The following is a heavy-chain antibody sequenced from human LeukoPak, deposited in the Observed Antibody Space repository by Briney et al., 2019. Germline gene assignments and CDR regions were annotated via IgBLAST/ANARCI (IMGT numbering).Heavy chain of an antibody. J-gene: IGHJ4*02. CDR2: IYYSGST. CDR1: GGSISSSSYY. V-gene: IGHV4-39*01. D-gene: IGHD2/OR15-2a*01. Sequence: SETLSLTCTVSGGSISSSSYYWGWIRQPPGKGLEWIGSIYYSGSTYYNPSLKSRATISVDTSKNQFSLKLSSVTAAGTAVYYCARMAVYGYYFDYWGQGTLVTVSS. CDR3: ARMAVYGYYFDY.